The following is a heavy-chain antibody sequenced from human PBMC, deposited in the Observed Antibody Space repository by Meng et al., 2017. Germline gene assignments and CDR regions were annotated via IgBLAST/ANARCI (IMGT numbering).Heavy chain of an antibody. D-gene: IGHD3-10*01. CDR3: AREADGSGRLGY. CDR1: GGSISSGVYY. Sequence: QVQLQESRPGLVKPSQTLSLTCSVSGGSISSGVYYWSWIRQHPGKGLEWIGHIHYSGRTYYNPSLESRVIISVDTSKNQFSLKLNSVTAADTAVYYCAREADGSGRLGYWGQGSLVTVSS. CDR2: IHYSGRT. V-gene: IGHV4-31*03. J-gene: IGHJ4*02.